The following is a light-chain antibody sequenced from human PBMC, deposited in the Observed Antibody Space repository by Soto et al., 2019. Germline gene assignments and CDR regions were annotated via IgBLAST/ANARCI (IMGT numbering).Light chain of an antibody. CDR1: QSLDSS. J-gene: IGKJ1*01. V-gene: IGKV3-11*01. CDR3: QMRTNWSWT. CDR2: DVS. Sequence: ERVLAQSPATLSLSPGERATLSCRASQSLDSSLAWFQQKPGQAPSLLIYDVSYRASGIPARFSGSMSGTDFTLTISSLEPEDFEVYDCQMRTNWSWTFGQGTKVEIK.